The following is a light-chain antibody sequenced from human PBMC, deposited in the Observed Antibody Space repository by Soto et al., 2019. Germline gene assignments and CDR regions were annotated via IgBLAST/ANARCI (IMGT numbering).Light chain of an antibody. CDR2: DAS. Sequence: EIVLTQSPATLSLSPGERATLSCRASQSVRSYLAWYQQKPGQAPRLLIYDASNRATDIPARFSGSGSGTDFTLTISSLDPEDSAVYYCQHYDSSPPYTFGQGTKLEIK. V-gene: IGKV3-11*01. J-gene: IGKJ2*01. CDR1: QSVRSY. CDR3: QHYDSSPPYT.